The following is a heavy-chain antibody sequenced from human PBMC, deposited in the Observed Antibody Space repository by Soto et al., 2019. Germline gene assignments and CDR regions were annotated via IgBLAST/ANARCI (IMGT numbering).Heavy chain of an antibody. Sequence: QEQRVQSGAEVKKPGSSVKVSCKASGGLFSSYAISWVRQAPGQGLEWMGGIIPVFSTAYYAQKVQGRVTITADESTNTADMELSSLSSEDTAMYSWARGGSGCVGFNEFWGQGALVTVSS. CDR1: GGLFSSYA. J-gene: IGHJ4*02. V-gene: IGHV1-69*01. CDR3: ARGGSGCVGFNEF. CDR2: IIPVFSTA. D-gene: IGHD3-22*01.